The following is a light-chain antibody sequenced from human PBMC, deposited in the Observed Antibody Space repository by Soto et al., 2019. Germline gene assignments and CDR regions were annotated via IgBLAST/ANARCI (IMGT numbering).Light chain of an antibody. CDR1: QSVSSN. V-gene: IGKV3-15*01. CDR2: GAS. J-gene: IGKJ1*01. Sequence: EVVMTQAPAILSVSPGERATLSCRASQSVSSNLAWYQQKPGQAPRLLIYGASTRATGIPARFSGSGSGTEFTLTISSLQSEDYAVYYCHQYNNWPPWTFGQGTKV. CDR3: HQYNNWPPWT.